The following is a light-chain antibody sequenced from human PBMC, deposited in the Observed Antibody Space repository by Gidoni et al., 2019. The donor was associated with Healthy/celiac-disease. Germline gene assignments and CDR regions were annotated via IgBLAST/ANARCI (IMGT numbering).Light chain of an antibody. Sequence: SALTQPPSASGSPGQSVTISCTGTSSDVGGYNYVSWYQQHPGKAPKLMIHEVSNRPSGVPDRFSGSKSGNTASLTVSGLQAEDEADYYCSSYAGSNNFVVFGGGTKLTVL. V-gene: IGLV2-8*01. J-gene: IGLJ2*01. CDR3: SSYAGSNNFVV. CDR2: EVS. CDR1: SSDVGGYNY.